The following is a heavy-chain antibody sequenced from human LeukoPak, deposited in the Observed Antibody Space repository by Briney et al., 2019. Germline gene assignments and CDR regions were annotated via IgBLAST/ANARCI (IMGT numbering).Heavy chain of an antibody. Sequence: GGSLRLSCAASGFTVSTNYMSWVRQAPGKGLEWVSIIYDSGTIHYADSVKGRFTISRDNLKNTLYLQMNSLRAEDTAVYYCARNTSSSPWFDPWGQGTLVTVSS. CDR2: IYDSGTI. V-gene: IGHV3-53*01. CDR3: ARNTSSSPWFDP. CDR1: GFTVSTNY. J-gene: IGHJ5*02. D-gene: IGHD6-6*01.